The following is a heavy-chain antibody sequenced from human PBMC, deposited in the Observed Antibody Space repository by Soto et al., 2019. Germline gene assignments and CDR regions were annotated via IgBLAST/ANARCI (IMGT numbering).Heavy chain of an antibody. J-gene: IGHJ4*02. Sequence: SETLSLTCTVSGGSISSGDYYWSWVRQPPGKGLEWIGSIYYSGSTYYNPSLKSRVTISVDTSKNQFSLKLNSVTAADTAVYYCASRHTSPYFDYWGQGTLVTVSS. D-gene: IGHD2-2*01. V-gene: IGHV4-30-4*01. CDR3: ASRHTSPYFDY. CDR2: IYYSGST. CDR1: GGSISSGDYY.